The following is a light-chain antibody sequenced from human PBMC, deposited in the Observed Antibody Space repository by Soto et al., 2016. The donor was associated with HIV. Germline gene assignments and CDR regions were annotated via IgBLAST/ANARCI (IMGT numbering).Light chain of an antibody. J-gene: IGKJ1*01. CDR2: KAS. CDR3: QQYNTFLG. Sequence: DIQMTQSPSTLSAFVGDRVTITCRAGQSISKWLAWFQEKPGTAPKLLIHKASSLQSGVPSRFGGSGSGTQFTLTINSLQPDDSATYYCQQYNTFLGFGQGTKVQI. CDR1: QSISKW. V-gene: IGKV1-5*03.